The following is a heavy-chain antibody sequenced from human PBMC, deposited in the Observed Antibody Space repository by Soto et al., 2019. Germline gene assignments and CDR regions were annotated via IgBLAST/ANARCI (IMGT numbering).Heavy chain of an antibody. Sequence: EVQLVESGGGLVKPGGSLRLSCAASGFIFSSYSMNWVRQAPGKGLEWVSCISSSGSHAYYADSVKGRFTISRDNAKESLYLTMNSLRAEYTAVYYCARDRDGYNPVDYWGQGTLVTVSS. J-gene: IGHJ4*02. CDR1: GFIFSSYS. D-gene: IGHD1-1*01. CDR2: ISSSGSHA. V-gene: IGHV3-21*01. CDR3: ARDRDGYNPVDY.